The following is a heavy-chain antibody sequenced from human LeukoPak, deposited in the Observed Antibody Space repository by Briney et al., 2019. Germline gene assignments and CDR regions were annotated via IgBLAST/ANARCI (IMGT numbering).Heavy chain of an antibody. CDR1: GFTFSSYA. D-gene: IGHD3-22*01. V-gene: IGHV4-34*01. Sequence: GSLRLSCAASGFTFSSYAMSWVRQPPGKGLEWIGEINHSGSTNYNPSLKSRVTISVDTSKNQFSLKLSSVTAADTAVYYCAREGMSYYDSSGYESWGQGTLVTVSS. CDR3: AREGMSYYDSSGYES. CDR2: INHSGST. J-gene: IGHJ4*02.